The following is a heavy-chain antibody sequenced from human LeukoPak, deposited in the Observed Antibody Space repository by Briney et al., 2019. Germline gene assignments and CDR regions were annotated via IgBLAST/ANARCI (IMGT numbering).Heavy chain of an antibody. CDR3: ARVVSKGRGVIIIDY. D-gene: IGHD3-10*01. J-gene: IGHJ4*02. Sequence: GASVKVSCKASGYTFTGYYMHWVRQAPGQGLEWMGWINPSSGGTNYAQKFQGRVTMTRDTSISTAYMELSRLRSDDTAVYYCARVVSKGRGVIIIDYWGQGTLVTVSS. V-gene: IGHV1-2*02. CDR1: GYTFTGYY. CDR2: INPSSGGT.